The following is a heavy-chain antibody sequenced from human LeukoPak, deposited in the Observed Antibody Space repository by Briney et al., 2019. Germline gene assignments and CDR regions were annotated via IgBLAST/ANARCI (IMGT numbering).Heavy chain of an antibody. CDR2: IKSKTDGGTT. CDR1: GFTFSNAW. CDR3: TTDYCSSTSCQSSRIDY. V-gene: IGHV3-15*01. Sequence: PGGSLRLSCAASGFTFSNAWMRWVRQAPGKGLEWVGRIKSKTDGGTTDYAAPVKGRFTISRDDSKNTLYLQMNSLKTEDTAVYYCTTDYCSSTSCQSSRIDYWGQGTLVTVSS. D-gene: IGHD2-2*01. J-gene: IGHJ4*02.